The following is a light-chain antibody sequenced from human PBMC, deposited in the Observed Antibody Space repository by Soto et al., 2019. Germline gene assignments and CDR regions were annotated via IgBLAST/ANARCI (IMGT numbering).Light chain of an antibody. CDR2: VVT. V-gene: IGLV2-14*01. CDR3: SSYTSISTDV. Sequence: QSALTQPASVSGSPGQSITISCTGTSSDVGGYNFVSWYQQHPDKAPKLMIYVVTNRPSGVSNRFSGSKSGNTASLTISGLQAEDEADYYCSSYTSISTDVFGTGTKLTVL. CDR1: SSDVGGYNF. J-gene: IGLJ1*01.